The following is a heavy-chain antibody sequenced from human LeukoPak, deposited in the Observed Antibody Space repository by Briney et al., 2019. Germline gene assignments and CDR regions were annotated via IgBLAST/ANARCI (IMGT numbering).Heavy chain of an antibody. D-gene: IGHD3-10*01. CDR1: GGSISSSSYY. J-gene: IGHJ4*02. CDR3: ARHSLIPYYGSRVTPIGAFDY. V-gene: IGHV4-39*01. CDR2: IYYSGST. Sequence: PSETLSLTCTVSGGSISSSSYYWGWIRQPPGKGLEWIGSIYYSGSTYYNPSLKSRVTISVDTSKNQFSLKLSSVTAADTAVYYCARHSLIPYYGSRVTPIGAFDYWGQGTLVTVSS.